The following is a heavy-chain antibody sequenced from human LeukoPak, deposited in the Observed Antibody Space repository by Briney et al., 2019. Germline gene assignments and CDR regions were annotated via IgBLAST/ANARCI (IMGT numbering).Heavy chain of an antibody. Sequence: GGSLRLSCAASGFTFSSYAMHWVRQAPGKGLEWVAVISYDGSNKYYADSVKGRFTISRDNSKNTLYLQMNSLRAEDTAVYYCAKGVVFFGVALYYFDYWGQGTLVTVSS. CDR2: ISYDGSNK. CDR1: GFTFSSYA. D-gene: IGHD3-3*01. CDR3: AKGVVFFGVALYYFDY. J-gene: IGHJ4*02. V-gene: IGHV3-30-3*01.